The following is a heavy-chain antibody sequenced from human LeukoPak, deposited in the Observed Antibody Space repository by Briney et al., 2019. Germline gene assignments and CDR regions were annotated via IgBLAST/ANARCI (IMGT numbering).Heavy chain of an antibody. Sequence: SETLSLTCTVSGGSISSSSYYWGWIRQPPGKGLEWIGSIYYSGSTYYNPSLKSRVTISVDTSKNQFSLKLSSVTAADTAVYYCARHSIVDYWGQGTLVTVSS. CDR2: IYYSGST. CDR3: ARHSIVDY. V-gene: IGHV4-39*01. J-gene: IGHJ4*02. CDR1: GGSISSSSYY. D-gene: IGHD2-15*01.